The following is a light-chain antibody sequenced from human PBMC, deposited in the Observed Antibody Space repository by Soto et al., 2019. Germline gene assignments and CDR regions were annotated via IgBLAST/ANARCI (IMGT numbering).Light chain of an antibody. J-gene: IGKJ2*01. CDR3: HQYYNTPYT. CDR1: QSVLYSSNNKNY. V-gene: IGKV4-1*01. Sequence: DIVMTQSPDSLAVSLGERATINCKSSQSVLYSSNNKNYLAWYRQKPGQPPQLLIYWASTRESGVPDRFSGSGSGTDFTLTISRLQAEDVAVYYCHQYYNTPYTFGQGTKLEIK. CDR2: WAS.